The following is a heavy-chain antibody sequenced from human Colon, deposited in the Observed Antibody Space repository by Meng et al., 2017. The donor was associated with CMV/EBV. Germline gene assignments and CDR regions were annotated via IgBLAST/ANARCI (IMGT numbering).Heavy chain of an antibody. V-gene: IGHV4-39*07. Sequence: EESGSGLVKPSETLSLTCTVSGGSFTRNSYSWGWIRQPPGKGLEYIGSIYNSGSAYYNPSLKSRVTISLDTSKNQFSLKLSSVTAADTAMYYCARVVLNFFDYWGQGTLITVSS. CDR1: GGSFTRNSYS. J-gene: IGHJ4*02. D-gene: IGHD3-10*02. CDR3: ARVVLNFFDY. CDR2: IYNSGSA.